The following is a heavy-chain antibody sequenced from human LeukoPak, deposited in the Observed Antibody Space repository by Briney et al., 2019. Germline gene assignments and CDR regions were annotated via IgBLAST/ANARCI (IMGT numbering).Heavy chain of an antibody. D-gene: IGHD2-21*02. Sequence: VRSLRLSCALSVFTLSSHAINSVRQAPGKGLEWFSSISGSGSRTYYEDSVKGRFTISRENSKKTLYLQMINLRAEDKAVYYCAKTTCHCGGDCYSFHGWGQGTLVTVSS. CDR1: VFTLSSHA. V-gene: IGHV3-23*01. CDR2: ISGSGSRT. J-gene: IGHJ4*02. CDR3: AKTTCHCGGDCYSFHG.